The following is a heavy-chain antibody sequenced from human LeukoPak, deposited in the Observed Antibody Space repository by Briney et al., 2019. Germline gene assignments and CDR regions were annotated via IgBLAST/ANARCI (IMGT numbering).Heavy chain of an antibody. V-gene: IGHV3-23*01. CDR2: ISGSGDTT. Sequence: GGSLRLSCAASGFTFSNYAMSWVRQAPGKGLEWASVISGSGDTTYYADSVKGRFTISRDNSKNTLYLQMSSLRAEDTAVYYCAKDPKYSSDWYLPFDYSGLGALVTVSS. J-gene: IGHJ4*02. CDR3: AKDPKYSSDWYLPFDY. D-gene: IGHD6-13*01. CDR1: GFTFSNYA.